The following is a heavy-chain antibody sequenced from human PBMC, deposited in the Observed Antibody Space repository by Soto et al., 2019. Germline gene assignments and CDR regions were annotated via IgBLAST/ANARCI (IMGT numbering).Heavy chain of an antibody. CDR1: GFSVTSNY. CDR3: ARVTTFYDILTSSYALNYFDY. J-gene: IGHJ4*02. D-gene: IGHD3-9*01. Sequence: XASLRLSCAASGFSVTSNYMTWVRQAPGKGLECVSVIYAGGNTYYPDSVKGRFTISSDNSKNTLFLQMNNLRAEDTAVYYCARVTTFYDILTSSYALNYFDYWGQGTRVTVSS. CDR2: IYAGGNT. V-gene: IGHV3-53*01.